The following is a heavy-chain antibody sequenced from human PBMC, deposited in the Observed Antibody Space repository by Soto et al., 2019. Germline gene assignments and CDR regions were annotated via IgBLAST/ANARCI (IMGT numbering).Heavy chain of an antibody. D-gene: IGHD6-13*01. Sequence: PGGSLRLSCAASGFTFKSYSMSWVRQAPGKGLEWVSGITGSGGTTSYADSVKGRFTISRDNSKNTLYLQMNSLRAEDTAVYYCAKDGYSSSSWAFDCWGQGSQVTVSS. CDR3: AKDGYSSSSWAFDC. J-gene: IGHJ4*02. CDR2: ITGSGGTT. V-gene: IGHV3-23*01. CDR1: GFTFKSYS.